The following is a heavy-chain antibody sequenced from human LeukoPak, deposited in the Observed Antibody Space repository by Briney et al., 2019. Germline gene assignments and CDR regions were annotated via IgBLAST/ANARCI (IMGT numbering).Heavy chain of an antibody. D-gene: IGHD3-22*01. CDR1: GFTVSSNY. J-gene: IGHJ3*02. CDR3: ARVGYYDSSGYYNVDAFDI. CDR2: IYSGGST. Sequence: GGSLRLSCAASGFTVSSNYMSWVRQAPGKGLEWVSAIYSGGSTYYADSVKGRFTISRHNSKNTLYLQMNSLRAEDTAVYYCARVGYYDSSGYYNVDAFDIWGQGTMVTVSS. V-gene: IGHV3-53*04.